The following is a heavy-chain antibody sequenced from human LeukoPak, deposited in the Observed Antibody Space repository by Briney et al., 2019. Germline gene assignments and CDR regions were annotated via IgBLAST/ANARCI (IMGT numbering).Heavy chain of an antibody. D-gene: IGHD6-19*01. V-gene: IGHV3-21*01. Sequence: PGGSLRLSCKGSGFSSGSYTLTWIRQAPGKGLEWVSSIDTSSGLIYYADSVKGRFTSSRDNANNSVYLQMNSLTVEDTAVYFCARDYSSGWFGKGAYWGQGTPFFVPS. CDR1: GFSSGSYT. CDR2: IDTSSGLI. J-gene: IGHJ4*02. CDR3: ARDYSSGWFGKGAY.